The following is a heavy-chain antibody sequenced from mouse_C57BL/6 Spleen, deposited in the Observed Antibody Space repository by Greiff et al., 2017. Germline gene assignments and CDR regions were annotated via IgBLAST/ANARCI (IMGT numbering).Heavy chain of an antibody. CDR1: GFTFTGYW. CDR3: ASGNGPLRY. Sequence: QVQLQQSGAELMKPGASVKLSCTASGFTFTGYWIEWVKQRPGHGLEWIGEILPGSGSTYYNEKLKGKATFTADTSYNTAYMQLSSLTTEDSAIYYWASGNGPLRYWGQGTTLTVSS. CDR2: ILPGSGST. V-gene: IGHV1-9*01. J-gene: IGHJ2*01. D-gene: IGHD1-1*01.